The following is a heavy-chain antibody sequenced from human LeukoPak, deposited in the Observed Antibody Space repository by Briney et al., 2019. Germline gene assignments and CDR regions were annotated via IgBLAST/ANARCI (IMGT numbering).Heavy chain of an antibody. CDR2: IIPIFGTA. D-gene: IGHD5-18*01. J-gene: IGHJ4*02. CDR1: GGTFISYA. V-gene: IGHV1-69*06. Sequence: SVKVSFKASGGTFISYAISWVRQAPGQGLEWMGGIIPIFGTANYAQKFQGRVTITADKSTSTAYMELSSLRSEDTAVYYCARARGYSYGPFDCWGQGTLVTVSS. CDR3: ARARGYSYGPFDC.